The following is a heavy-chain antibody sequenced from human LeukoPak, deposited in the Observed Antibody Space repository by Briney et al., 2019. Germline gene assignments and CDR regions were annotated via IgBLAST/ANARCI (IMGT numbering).Heavy chain of an antibody. J-gene: IGHJ4*02. CDR2: IYYTGST. CDR1: GASISGSNNY. V-gene: IGHV4-39*01. CDR3: ARRDYDNAHFDY. D-gene: IGHD3-22*01. Sequence: SETLSLTCTVSGASISGSNNYWGWIRQPPGKGLEWIASIYYTGSTYYNPSLKSRVTISVDTSKNQFSLKLTSVTAADTAVYYCARRDYDNAHFDYWGQGTLVTVSS.